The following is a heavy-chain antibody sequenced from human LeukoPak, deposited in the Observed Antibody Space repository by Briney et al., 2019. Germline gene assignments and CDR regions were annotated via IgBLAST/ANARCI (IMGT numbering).Heavy chain of an antibody. V-gene: IGHV3-43*02. CDR1: GFTYDDYA. J-gene: IGHJ4*02. CDR2: ISGDGGST. D-gene: IGHD3-16*02. Sequence: SGGSLRLSCGASGFTYDDYAMHWVRHAPGKGLECVSLISGDGGSTYYADSVKGRFTISRDNSKNSLYLQMNSLRTEDTALYYCAKASPSYVWGSYRLRPFDYWGQGTLVTVSS. CDR3: AKASPSYVWGSYRLRPFDY.